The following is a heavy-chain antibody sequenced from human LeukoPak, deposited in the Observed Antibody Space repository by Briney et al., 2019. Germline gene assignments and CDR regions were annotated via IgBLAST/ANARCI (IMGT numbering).Heavy chain of an antibody. CDR1: GGSISSNTYY. Sequence: SETLSLTCTVSGGSISSNTYYWGWVRQPPGKGLEWIGSIYYSGSTYYNPSLKSRVTISVDTSKNQFSLRLSSVTAADTAVYFCAKGLRYLSFNDAFDIWGQGTMVTVSS. CDR2: IYYSGST. CDR3: AKGLRYLSFNDAFDI. J-gene: IGHJ3*02. V-gene: IGHV4-39*01. D-gene: IGHD3-9*01.